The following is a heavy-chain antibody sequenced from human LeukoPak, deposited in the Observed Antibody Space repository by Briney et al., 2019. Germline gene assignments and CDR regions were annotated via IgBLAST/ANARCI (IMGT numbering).Heavy chain of an antibody. J-gene: IGHJ1*01. D-gene: IGHD1-26*01. CDR1: GYSFTSYW. V-gene: IGHV5-51*01. Sequence: GESLKISCKGSGYSFTSYWIGWVRQMPGKGLEWMGIIYPGDSDTRYSPSFQGQVTISADKSISTAYLQWSSPKASDTAMYYCARHGRVGATWAEYFQHWGQGTLVTVSS. CDR2: IYPGDSDT. CDR3: ARHGRVGATWAEYFQH.